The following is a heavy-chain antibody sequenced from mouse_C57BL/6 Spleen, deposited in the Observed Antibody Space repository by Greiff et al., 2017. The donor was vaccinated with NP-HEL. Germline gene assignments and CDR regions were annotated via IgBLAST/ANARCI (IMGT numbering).Heavy chain of an antibody. CDR2: INPNYGTT. J-gene: IGHJ4*01. V-gene: IGHV1-39*01. CDR1: GYSFTDYN. D-gene: IGHD1-1*01. Sequence: VQLQQSGPELVKPGASVKISCKASGYSFTDYNMNWVKQSNGKSLEWIGVINPNYGTTSYNQKFKGKATLTVDQSSSTAYMQLNSLTSEDSAVYYWARSITTVVAGRGYAMDDWGQGTSVTVSS. CDR3: ARSITTVVAGRGYAMDD.